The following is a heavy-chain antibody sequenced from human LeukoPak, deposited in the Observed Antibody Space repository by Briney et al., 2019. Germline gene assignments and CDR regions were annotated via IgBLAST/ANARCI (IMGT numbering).Heavy chain of an antibody. CDR2: IYYSGST. Sequence: PSETLSLTCTVSGGSISSYYWSWIRQPPGKGLEWIGYIYYSGSTNYNPSLKSRVTISVDTSKNQFSLKLSSVTAADTAVYYCARGREGTDEYGDYFDYWGQGTLVTVSS. J-gene: IGHJ4*02. CDR1: GGSISSYY. V-gene: IGHV4-59*12. CDR3: ARGREGTDEYGDYFDY. D-gene: IGHD4-17*01.